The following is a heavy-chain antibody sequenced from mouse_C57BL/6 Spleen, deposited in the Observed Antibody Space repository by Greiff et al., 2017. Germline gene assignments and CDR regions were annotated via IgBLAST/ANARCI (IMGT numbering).Heavy chain of an antibody. Sequence: EVQLQQSGPVLVKPGASVKMSCKASGYTFTDYYMNWVKQSHGKSLEWIGVINPYNGGTSYNQKFKGKATLTVDKSSSTAYMELNSLTSEDSAVYYCAREAQATTQEYVEVEGTGTTVTVSS. CDR2: INPYNGGT. J-gene: IGHJ1*03. CDR1: GYTFTDYY. CDR3: AREAQATTQEYVEV. D-gene: IGHD3-2*02. V-gene: IGHV1-19*01.